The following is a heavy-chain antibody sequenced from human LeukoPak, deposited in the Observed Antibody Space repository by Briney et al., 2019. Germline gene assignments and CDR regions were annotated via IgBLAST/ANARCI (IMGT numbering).Heavy chain of an antibody. D-gene: IGHD2-15*01. CDR3: ARVFSLYPYTLVVAASAAFDI. Sequence: SETLSLTCAVYGGSFGGYYWSWIRQPPGKGLEWIGEINHSGSTNYNPSLKSRVTISEDTSKNQFSLKLSSVTAADTAVYYCARVFSLYPYTLVVAASAAFDIWGQGTMVTVSS. J-gene: IGHJ3*02. CDR1: GGSFGGYY. V-gene: IGHV4-34*01. CDR2: INHSGST.